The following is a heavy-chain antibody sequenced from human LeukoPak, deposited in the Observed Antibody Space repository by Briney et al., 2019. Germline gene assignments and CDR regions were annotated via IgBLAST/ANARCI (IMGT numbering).Heavy chain of an antibody. CDR3: ARLQFGGSISRYYYYYTDF. J-gene: IGHJ6*03. D-gene: IGHD5-24*01. CDR2: ISAYNGNT. Sequence: GASVKVSCKASGYIFINYGIIWVRQAPGQGLEWMGWISAYNGNTDYAQKFQGRVTMTTDTSTTTAYMEVRSLRSDDTAVYYCARLQFGGSISRYYYYYTDFWGKGTTVTVSS. V-gene: IGHV1-18*01. CDR1: GYIFINYG.